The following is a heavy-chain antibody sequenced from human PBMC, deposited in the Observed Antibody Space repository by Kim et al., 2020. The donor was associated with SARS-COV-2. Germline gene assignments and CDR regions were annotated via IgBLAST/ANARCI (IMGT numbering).Heavy chain of an antibody. V-gene: IGHV3-49*04. CDR1: GLTFGDYA. Sequence: GGSLRLSCTASGLTFGDYAMSWVRQAPGKGLEWVGFIGGKACGVTTEYAASVEGRFPISRDDSKSIPYLQMNRLKTEDTAVYYCYIAVAEAFRTWGQGTLGTVSS. CDR3: YIAVAEAFRT. J-gene: IGHJ1*01. CDR2: IGGKACGVTT. D-gene: IGHD6-19*01.